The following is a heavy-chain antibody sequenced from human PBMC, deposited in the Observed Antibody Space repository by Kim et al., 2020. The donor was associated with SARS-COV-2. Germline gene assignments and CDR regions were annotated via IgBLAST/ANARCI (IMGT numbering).Heavy chain of an antibody. V-gene: IGHV1-18*01. CDR2: ISAYNGNT. CDR3: ARAYYYDSSGNVDY. Sequence: ASVKVSCQASGYTFTSYGISWVRQAPGQGLEWMGWISAYNGNTNYAQKLQGRVTMTTDTSTSTAYMELRSLRSDDTAVYYCARAYYYDSSGNVDYWGQGTLVTVSS. J-gene: IGHJ4*02. CDR1: GYTFTSYG. D-gene: IGHD3-22*01.